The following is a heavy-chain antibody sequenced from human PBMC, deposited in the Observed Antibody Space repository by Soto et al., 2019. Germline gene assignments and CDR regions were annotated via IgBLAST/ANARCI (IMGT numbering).Heavy chain of an antibody. J-gene: IGHJ6*02. D-gene: IGHD3-3*01. CDR1: GFTFSSYE. CDR3: ARDHPYYDFWSGYLRGSGMDV. CDR2: ISSSGSTI. Sequence: PGGSLSLSCAASGFTFSSYEMNWVRQAPGKGLEWVSYISSSGSTIYYADSVKGRFTISRDNAKNSLYLQMNSLRAEDTAVYYCARDHPYYDFWSGYLRGSGMDVWGQGTAVTVSS. V-gene: IGHV3-48*03.